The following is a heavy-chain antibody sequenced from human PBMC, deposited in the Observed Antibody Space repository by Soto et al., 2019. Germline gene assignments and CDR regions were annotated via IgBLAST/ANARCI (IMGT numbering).Heavy chain of an antibody. CDR2: IWYDGSNK. CDR1: GFTFSSYG. V-gene: IGHV3-33*01. CDR3: ARDGYGSGSSNWFDP. D-gene: IGHD3-10*01. J-gene: IGHJ5*02. Sequence: PGGSLRLSCAASGFTFSSYGMHWVRQAPGKGLEWVAVIWYDGSNKYYADSVKGRFTISRDNSKNTLYLQMNSLRAEDTAVYYCARDGYGSGSSNWFDPWGQGTLVTVSS.